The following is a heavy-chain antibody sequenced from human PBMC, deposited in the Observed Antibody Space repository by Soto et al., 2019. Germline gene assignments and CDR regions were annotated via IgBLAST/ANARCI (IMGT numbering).Heavy chain of an antibody. CDR2: ITYDGSNK. V-gene: IGHV3-30*18. CDR3: AKDRVGGTFYTPLGF. J-gene: IGHJ4*02. D-gene: IGHD1-7*01. Sequence: PGGSLRLSCQASGFNFDNYGMHWVPQAPGKGLEWVAVITYDGSNKYYADSVKGRFTISRDNSKNTLSLHLNTLKPEDTAVYHCAKDRVGGTFYTPLGFWGQGTLVTVSS. CDR1: GFNFDNYG.